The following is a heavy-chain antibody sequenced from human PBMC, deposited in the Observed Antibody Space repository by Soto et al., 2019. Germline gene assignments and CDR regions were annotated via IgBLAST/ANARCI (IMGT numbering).Heavy chain of an antibody. D-gene: IGHD3-10*01. V-gene: IGHV1-69*01. J-gene: IGHJ4*02. Sequence: VKVSCKASGGTFSSYAISWVRQAPGQGLEWMGGIIPIFGTANYAQKLQGRVTITADESTSTAYMELSSLRSEDTAVYYCARGHRGVIIFDYWGQGTLVPVSS. CDR3: ARGHRGVIIFDY. CDR2: IIPIFGTA. CDR1: GGTFSSYA.